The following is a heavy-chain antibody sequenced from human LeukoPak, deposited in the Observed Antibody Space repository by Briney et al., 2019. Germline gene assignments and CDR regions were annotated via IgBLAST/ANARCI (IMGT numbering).Heavy chain of an antibody. J-gene: IGHJ4*02. CDR1: GYTLTELS. Sequence: ASVKVSCKVSGYTLTELSMHWVRQAPGKGLEWMGGFDPEDGETIYAQKFQGRVTMTEDTSTDTAYMELSSLRSEDTAVYYCARAGSEGAVAGNLEFDYWGQGTLVTVSS. CDR2: FDPEDGET. D-gene: IGHD6-19*01. CDR3: ARAGSEGAVAGNLEFDY. V-gene: IGHV1-24*01.